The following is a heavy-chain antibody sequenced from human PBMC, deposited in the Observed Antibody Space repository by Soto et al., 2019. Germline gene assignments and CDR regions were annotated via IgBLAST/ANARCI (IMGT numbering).Heavy chain of an antibody. J-gene: IGHJ1*01. Sequence: EEQLLESGGGLVQPGGSLRLSCAASGFTFSSYAMSWVRQAPGKGLEWVAGISGSGSETYNAESVKGRFTISRDNPKNTLYLQMNSLRAEDTAIYYCAKGDSYDSSGYYRAEYFQCWGQGTLVTVST. V-gene: IGHV3-23*01. CDR2: ISGSGSET. CDR1: GFTFSSYA. CDR3: AKGDSYDSSGYYRAEYFQC. D-gene: IGHD3-22*01.